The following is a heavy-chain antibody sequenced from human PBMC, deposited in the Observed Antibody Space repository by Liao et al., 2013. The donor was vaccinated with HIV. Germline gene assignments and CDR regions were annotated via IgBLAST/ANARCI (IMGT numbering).Heavy chain of an antibody. CDR1: GGSINSGSYS. D-gene: IGHD5-24*01. CDR2: IYTSGNT. J-gene: IGHJ3*01. V-gene: IGHV4-61*02. CDR3: ARGPRRRRDGYNWPLSEPE. Sequence: QVQLQESGPGLVKPSQTLSLTCTVSGGSINSGSYSWSWIRQPAGKGLEWIGRIYTSGNTNYNPSLKSRITISVDTSKNQFSLKLSSVTAADTAVYYCARGPRRRRDGYNWPLSEPERGQGTMVTVSS.